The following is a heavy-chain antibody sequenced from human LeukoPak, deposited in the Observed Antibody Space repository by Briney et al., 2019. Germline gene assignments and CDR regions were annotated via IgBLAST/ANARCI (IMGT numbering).Heavy chain of an antibody. D-gene: IGHD6-13*01. CDR1: GFTFSRYW. Sequence: GGSLRLSCAASGFTFSRYWMSWVRQAPGKGLERVANIKEDGNQKNYVDSVKGRFTISRDNAKNSLYLEMNSLRAEDTAIYYCARERPAAASAFEIWGQGTMVTVSS. J-gene: IGHJ3*02. CDR2: IKEDGNQK. V-gene: IGHV3-7*01. CDR3: ARERPAAASAFEI.